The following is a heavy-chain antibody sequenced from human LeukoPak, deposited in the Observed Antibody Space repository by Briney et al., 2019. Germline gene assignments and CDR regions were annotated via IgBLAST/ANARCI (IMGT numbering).Heavy chain of an antibody. CDR3: AKSYSSSWYGTFDY. Sequence: PGGSLRLSCAASGSTFSSYAMSWVRQAPGKGLEWVSAISGSGGSTYYADSVKGRFTISRDNSKNTLYLQMNSLRAEDTAVYYCAKSYSSSWYGTFDYWGQGTLVTVSS. J-gene: IGHJ4*02. V-gene: IGHV3-23*01. CDR1: GSTFSSYA. CDR2: ISGSGGST. D-gene: IGHD6-13*01.